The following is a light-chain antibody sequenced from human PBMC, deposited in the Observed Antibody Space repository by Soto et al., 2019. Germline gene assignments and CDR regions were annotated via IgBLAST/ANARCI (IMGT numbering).Light chain of an antibody. CDR2: GAS. V-gene: IGKV3-15*01. J-gene: IGKJ1*01. CDR3: QQYKNWPWT. Sequence: EIVMKQSPATLSVSLGERATLSCRASQSVSSNLAWYQQKPGQAPRLLIYGASTRATDVPARFSGSESGTEFTFTIGSLQSEDFAVYYCQQYKNWPWTFGRGTKVEIK. CDR1: QSVSSN.